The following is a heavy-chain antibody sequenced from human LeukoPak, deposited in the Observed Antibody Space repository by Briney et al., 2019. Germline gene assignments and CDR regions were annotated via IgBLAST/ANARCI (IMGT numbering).Heavy chain of an antibody. V-gene: IGHV4-59*01. CDR2: IYYSGST. Sequence: SETLSLTCTVSGGSISSYYWSWIRQPPGKGLEWIGYIYYSGSTNYNPSLKSRVTISVDTSKNQFSLKLSSVTAADMAVYYCARDSNYGDYQSFDYWGQGTLVTVSS. J-gene: IGHJ4*02. CDR1: GGSISSYY. CDR3: ARDSNYGDYQSFDY. D-gene: IGHD4-17*01.